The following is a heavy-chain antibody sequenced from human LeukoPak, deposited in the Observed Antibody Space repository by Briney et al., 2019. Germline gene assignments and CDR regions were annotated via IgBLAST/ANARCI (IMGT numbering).Heavy chain of an antibody. V-gene: IGHV3-48*02. D-gene: IGHD3-10*01. CDR1: GFTFSAYS. Sequence: GGSLRLSCAASGFTFSAYSMNWVRQAPGKGLEWVAYISGSSGMIYYADSVRGRFTISRDNAKNSLCLQMNSLRDEDTAVYYCARYFGDPQGMDVWGQGATVTVSS. CDR3: ARYFGDPQGMDV. CDR2: ISGSSGMI. J-gene: IGHJ6*02.